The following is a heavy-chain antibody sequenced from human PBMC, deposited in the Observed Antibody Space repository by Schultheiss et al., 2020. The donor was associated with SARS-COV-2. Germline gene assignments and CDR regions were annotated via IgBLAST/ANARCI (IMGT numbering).Heavy chain of an antibody. J-gene: IGHJ4*02. CDR3: AKDTNWGSGDFDY. Sequence: GGSLRLSCAASGFTFSSYSMNWVRQAPGKGLVWVSAISGSGGSTYYADSVKGRFTISRDNSKNTLYLQMNSLRAEDTALYYCAKDTNWGSGDFDYWGQGTLVTVSS. CDR1: GFTFSSYS. CDR2: ISGSGGST. D-gene: IGHD7-27*01. V-gene: IGHV3-23*01.